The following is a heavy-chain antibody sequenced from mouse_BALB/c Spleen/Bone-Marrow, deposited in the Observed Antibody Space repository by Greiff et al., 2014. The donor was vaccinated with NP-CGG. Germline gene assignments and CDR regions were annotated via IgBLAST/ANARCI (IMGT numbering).Heavy chain of an antibody. J-gene: IGHJ4*01. CDR3: TRSGTLGAMDY. CDR2: ISSGSSTI. V-gene: IGHV5-17*02. Sequence: VQLKESGGGLVQPGGSRKLSCAASGFTFSSFGMHWVRQAPEKGLEWVAYISSGSSTIYHADTMKGRFTISRDNPKNTLFLQMTSLRSEDTAMYYCTRSGTLGAMDYWGQGTSVTVSS. D-gene: IGHD3-1*01. CDR1: GFTFSSFG.